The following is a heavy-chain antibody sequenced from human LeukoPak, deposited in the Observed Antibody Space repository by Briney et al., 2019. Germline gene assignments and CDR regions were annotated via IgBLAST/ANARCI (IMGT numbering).Heavy chain of an antibody. V-gene: IGHV1-8*01. D-gene: IGHD3-22*01. CDR3: ARDVVVTLSYYFDY. CDR1: GYTFTSYD. J-gene: IGHJ4*02. Sequence: ASVKVSCKASGYTFTSYDINWVRQATGQGLEWMGWMNPNSGNTGYAQKLQGRVTMTRDTSISTAYMELSRLRSDDTAVYYCARDVVVTLSYYFDYWGQGTLVTVSS. CDR2: MNPNSGNT.